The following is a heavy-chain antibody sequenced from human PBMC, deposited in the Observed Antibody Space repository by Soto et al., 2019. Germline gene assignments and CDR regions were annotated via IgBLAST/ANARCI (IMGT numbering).Heavy chain of an antibody. CDR2: IWYDGNTK. CDR3: ARPLVAPVAGPYYYGMDV. CDR1: GFTFSTYG. V-gene: IGHV3-33*01. D-gene: IGHD6-19*01. J-gene: IGHJ6*02. Sequence: PGVSLRLSCAASGFTFSTYGFNWVRQAPGKGLEWVAVIWYDGNTKYYADSVKGRFTISRDNSKNTLYLQMNSLTAEDTAVYYCARPLVAPVAGPYYYGMDVRGQGTTVTVSS.